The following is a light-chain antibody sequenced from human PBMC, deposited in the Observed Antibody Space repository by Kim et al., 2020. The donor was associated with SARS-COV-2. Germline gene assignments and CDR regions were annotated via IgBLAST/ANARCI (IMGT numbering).Light chain of an antibody. J-gene: IGLJ2*01. CDR1: NSDVGGYDF. V-gene: IGLV2-8*01. CDR2: QVT. Sequence: QSALTQPPSASGSLGQSVTISCTGTNSDVGGYDFVSWYQQHPAKAPKLIIYQVTQRPSGVPNRFSGSKSGNTASLTVSGLQADDEGDYYCCSYAGGNTVIFGGGTKVTVL. CDR3: CSYAGGNTVI.